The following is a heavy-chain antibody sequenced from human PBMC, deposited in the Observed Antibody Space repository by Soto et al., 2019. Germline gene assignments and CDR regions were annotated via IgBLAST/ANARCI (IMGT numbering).Heavy chain of an antibody. D-gene: IGHD3-16*01. CDR2: INHSGST. CDR1: GGSFSGYY. V-gene: IGHV4-34*01. CDR3: ARGRREMGAYYYYYYGMDV. J-gene: IGHJ6*02. Sequence: SETLSLTCAVYGGSFSGYYWSWIRQPPGKGLEWIGEINHSGSTNYNPSLKSRVTISVDTSKNQFSLKLSSVTAADTAVYYCARGRREMGAYYYYYYGMDVWGQGTTVTVSS.